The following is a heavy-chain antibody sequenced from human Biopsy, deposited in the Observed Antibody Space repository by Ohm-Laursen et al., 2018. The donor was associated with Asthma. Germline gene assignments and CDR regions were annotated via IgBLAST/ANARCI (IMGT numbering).Heavy chain of an antibody. CDR2: IKHDGSEK. J-gene: IGHJ5*02. CDR1: GFTFGDYC. CDR3: AKAERYFDWYWFDP. D-gene: IGHD3-9*01. V-gene: IGHV3-7*03. Sequence: SLRLSCAAPGFTFGDYCMSWVRQVPGKGLEWVANIKHDGSEKNHVDSLKGRFTISRDNAKNSLYLQMNSLRAEDTAVYYCAKAERYFDWYWFDPWGQGTLVTVSS.